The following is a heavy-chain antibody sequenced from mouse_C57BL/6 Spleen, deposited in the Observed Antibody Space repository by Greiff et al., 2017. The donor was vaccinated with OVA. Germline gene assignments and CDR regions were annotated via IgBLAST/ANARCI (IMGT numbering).Heavy chain of an antibody. D-gene: IGHD2-3*01. CDR1: GSSLTSYG. J-gene: IGHJ2*01. CDR2: IWSGGST. CDR3: ASDGSDYFDY. V-gene: IGHV2-2*01. Sequence: QVQLQQSGPGLVQPSQCLSISCTASGSSLTSYGVHWVRQSPGKGLEWLGVIWSGGSTDYNAAFRYRLSNSKDNSKSQVFLKMNRFQAADTAICYWASDGSDYFDYWGQGTTLTVSS.